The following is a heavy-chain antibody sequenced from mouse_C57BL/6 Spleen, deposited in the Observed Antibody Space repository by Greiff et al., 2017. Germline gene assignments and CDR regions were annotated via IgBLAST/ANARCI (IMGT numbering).Heavy chain of an antibody. J-gene: IGHJ4*01. CDR1: GFTFSDYG. D-gene: IGHD1-1*01. CDR2: ISSGSSTI. V-gene: IGHV5-17*01. Sequence: EVKLVESGGGLVKPGGSLKLSCAASGFTFSDYGMHWVRQAPEKGLEWVAYISSGSSTIKYADTVKGRFTISRDNAKNTLFLQMTRRRSEDTAMYYCARLYDYGSSYGGEYAMDYGSQGTSATVSS. CDR3: ARLYDYGSSYGGEYAMDY.